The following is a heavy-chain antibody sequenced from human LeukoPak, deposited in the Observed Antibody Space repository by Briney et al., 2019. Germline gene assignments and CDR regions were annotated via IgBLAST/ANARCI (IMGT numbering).Heavy chain of an antibody. D-gene: IGHD6-6*01. CDR3: ARVGAQDYSSSQEYDY. V-gene: IGHV1-18*01. CDR1: GYTFTSYG. Sequence: ASVKVSCKASGYTFTSYGISWVRQAPGQGLEWMGWISAYNGNTNYAQKLQGRVTMTTDTSTSTAYMELRSLRSDDTAVYYCARVGAQDYSSSQEYDYWGQGTLVTVPS. J-gene: IGHJ4*02. CDR2: ISAYNGNT.